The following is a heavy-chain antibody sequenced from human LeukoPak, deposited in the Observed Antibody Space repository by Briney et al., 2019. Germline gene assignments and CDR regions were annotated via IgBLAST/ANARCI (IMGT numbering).Heavy chain of an antibody. CDR2: IDPGDSYS. CDR3: ARQTWRGGNSDAFDI. CDR1: GYSFTSYW. Sequence: GESLKISCKGFGYSFTSYWISWVRQMPGKGLEWMGRIDPGDSYSKSSPSFQGHVTISADKSISTAFLQRSSLKASATAKYYCARQTWRGGNSDAFDIWGQGTMITVSS. V-gene: IGHV5-10-1*01. D-gene: IGHD4-23*01. J-gene: IGHJ3*02.